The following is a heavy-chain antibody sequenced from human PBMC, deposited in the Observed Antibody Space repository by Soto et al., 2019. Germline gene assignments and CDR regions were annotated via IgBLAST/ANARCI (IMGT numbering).Heavy chain of an antibody. CDR2: IYYSGST. D-gene: IGHD3-10*01. V-gene: IGHV4-59*01. J-gene: IGHJ5*02. CDR1: GGSISSYY. Sequence: ETLSLTCTVSGGSISSYYWSWIRQPPGKGLEWIGYIYYSGSTYYNPSLKSRVTISVDTSKNHFSLKLSSVTSADTAVYYCARDRGQWFGNLFPHGWLDAWGQGILVTVSS. CDR3: ARDRGQWFGNLFPHGWLDA.